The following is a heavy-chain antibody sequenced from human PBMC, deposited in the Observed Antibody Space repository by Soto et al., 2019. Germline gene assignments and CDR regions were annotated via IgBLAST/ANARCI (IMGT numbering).Heavy chain of an antibody. J-gene: IGHJ6*03. CDR1: GGSISSYY. CDR3: ARYGRTLYYYYMAV. Sequence: SETLSLTCTVSGGSISSYYWSWIRQPPGKGLEWIGYIYYSGSTNYNPSLKSRVTISVDTSKNQFSLKLSSVTAADTAVYYCARYGRTLYYYYMAVWGKGTTVTVSS. D-gene: IGHD4-17*01. CDR2: IYYSGST. V-gene: IGHV4-59*01.